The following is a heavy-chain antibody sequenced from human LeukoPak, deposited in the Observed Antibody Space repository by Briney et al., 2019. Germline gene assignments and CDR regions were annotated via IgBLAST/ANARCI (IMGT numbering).Heavy chain of an antibody. D-gene: IGHD2-2*01. V-gene: IGHV3-11*06. CDR1: GFIFSDYY. CDR3: ANREYHLPALY. Sequence: GGSLRLSCAASGFIFSDYYMSWIRQAPGKGLEWVSYISSSSSYTNYADSVKGRFTISRDNSKNTLYLQMNSLRAEDTAVYYCANREYHLPALYWGQGTLVTVSS. J-gene: IGHJ4*02. CDR2: ISSSSSYT.